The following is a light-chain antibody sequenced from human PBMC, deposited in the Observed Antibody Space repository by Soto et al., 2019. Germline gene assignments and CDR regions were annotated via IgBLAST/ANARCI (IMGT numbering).Light chain of an antibody. V-gene: IGKV1-12*01. J-gene: IGKJ1*01. CDR1: QGISSW. Sequence: DIQMTQSPSSVSASVGDRVTITCRASQGISSWLAWYQQRPGKAPELLIYGASTLQSGVPSRFSGGGSGTEFTLTISSLQPEDFATYYCQQVMTYPQTFGQGTKVDIK. CDR3: QQVMTYPQT. CDR2: GAS.